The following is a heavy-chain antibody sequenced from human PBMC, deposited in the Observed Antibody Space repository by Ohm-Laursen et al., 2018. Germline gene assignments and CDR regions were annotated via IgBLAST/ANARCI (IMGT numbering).Heavy chain of an antibody. CDR3: ARVDDSRGYHPLDY. V-gene: IGHV3-74*01. D-gene: IGHD3-22*01. Sequence: GSLRLSCSASGFTFSSYWMHWVRQAPGKGLVWVSHINSDGSSATYADSVKGRFTISRDNAKNTLYLQMNSLRAEDTSVYYCARVDDSRGYHPLDYWGQGTLVTVSS. CDR2: INSDGSSA. CDR1: GFTFSSYW. J-gene: IGHJ4*02.